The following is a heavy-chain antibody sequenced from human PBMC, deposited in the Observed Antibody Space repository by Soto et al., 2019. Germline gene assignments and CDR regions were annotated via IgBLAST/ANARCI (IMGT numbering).Heavy chain of an antibody. CDR2: IYYSGST. D-gene: IGHD2-8*01. J-gene: IGHJ6*03. V-gene: IGHV4-39*01. Sequence: SETLSLTCTVSGGSISSSSYYWGWIRQPPGKGLEWIGSIYYSGSTYYNPSLKSRVTISVDTSKNQFSLKLSSVTAADTAVYYCARSGYCTNGVCYDFEHYYYLDVWGKGTTVTVSS. CDR3: ARSGYCTNGVCYDFEHYYYLDV. CDR1: GGSISSSSYY.